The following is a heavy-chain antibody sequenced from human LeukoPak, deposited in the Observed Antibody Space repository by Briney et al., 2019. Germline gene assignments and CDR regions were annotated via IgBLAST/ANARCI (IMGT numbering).Heavy chain of an antibody. CDR1: GFTVSSNY. D-gene: IGHD1-14*01. V-gene: IGHV3-66*01. CDR3: ARGTSLIRGYYYGMAV. CDR2: IYSGGST. J-gene: IGHJ6*02. Sequence: PGGSLRLSCAASGFTVSSNYMSWGRQAPGKGLEWVSGIYSGGSTHYADSVKGRFTISRDNSKNTLYLQMNSLRAEDTAVYYCARGTSLIRGYYYGMAVWGQGTTVTVSS.